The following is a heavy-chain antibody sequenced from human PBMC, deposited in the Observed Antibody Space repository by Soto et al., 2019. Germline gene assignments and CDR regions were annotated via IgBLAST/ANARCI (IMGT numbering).Heavy chain of an antibody. CDR1: GFTFSTYD. CDR3: ARDAGYDGLDV. J-gene: IGHJ6*01. CDR2: IGTAGDT. Sequence: EVQLVESGGGVVQSGGSLGLSCAASGFTFSTYDMHWVRQRPGKGLEWVSLIGTAGDTYFPDSVKGRFTVSRDNAKNSFYLQMNNLKAGDTAVYYCARDAGYDGLDVW. V-gene: IGHV3-13*01.